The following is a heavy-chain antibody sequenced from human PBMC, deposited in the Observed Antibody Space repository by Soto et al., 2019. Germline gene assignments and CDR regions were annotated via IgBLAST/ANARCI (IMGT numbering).Heavy chain of an antibody. J-gene: IGHJ4*02. CDR1: GYSVSDSNW. CDR3: ARKYGVPVAGTFDY. V-gene: IGHV4-28*01. CDR2: IYNSGST. D-gene: IGHD6-19*01. Sequence: PSETLSLTCAVSGYSVSDSNWWGWIRQPPGKGLEWMGHIYNSGSTYYKSSLKGRVTMSIDTSKNQFSLRLYSVTAVDTAVYYCARKYGVPVAGTFDYWGQGILVTVYS.